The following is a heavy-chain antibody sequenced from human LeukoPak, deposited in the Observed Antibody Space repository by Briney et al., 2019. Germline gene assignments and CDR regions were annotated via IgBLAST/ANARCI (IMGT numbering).Heavy chain of an antibody. CDR3: ARDRWNIGNY. D-gene: IGHD2/OR15-2a*01. Sequence: SETLSLTCTVSGGSITSSSYCWGWIRQPPGKGLEWIGNIYYSGSTYYSPSLKSRVTISVDTSKNQFSLKLSSVTTADTAVYYCARDRWNIGNYWGQGILVTVSS. J-gene: IGHJ4*02. CDR2: IYYSGST. CDR1: GGSITSSSYC. V-gene: IGHV4-39*07.